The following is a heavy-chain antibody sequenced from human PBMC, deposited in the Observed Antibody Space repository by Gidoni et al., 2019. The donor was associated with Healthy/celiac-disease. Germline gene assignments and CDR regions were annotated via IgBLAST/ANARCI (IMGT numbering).Heavy chain of an antibody. CDR3: ARARGYYDSSGYYYNFDY. Sequence: EVQLVESGGGLVQPGGSVRLSCAASGFTFSSYWMHWVRQAQGKGLVWVSRINSDGSSTSYADSVKGRFTISRDNAKNTLYLQMNSLRAEDTAVYYCARARGYYDSSGYYYNFDYWGQGTLVTVSS. V-gene: IGHV3-74*01. J-gene: IGHJ4*02. CDR2: INSDGSST. CDR1: GFTFSSYW. D-gene: IGHD3-22*01.